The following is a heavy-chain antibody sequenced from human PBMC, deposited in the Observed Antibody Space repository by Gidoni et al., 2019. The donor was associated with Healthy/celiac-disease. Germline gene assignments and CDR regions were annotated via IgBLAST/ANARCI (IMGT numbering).Heavy chain of an antibody. J-gene: IGHJ4*02. V-gene: IGHV3-13*01. Sequence: EVQLVESGGGLVQPGGSLRLSCAASGFTFSSYDMHWVRQATGKGLEWVSAIGTAGDTYYPGSVKGRFTISRENAKNSLYLQMNSLRAGDTAVYYCARGYCTNGVCQYYFDYWGQGTLVTVSS. D-gene: IGHD2-8*01. CDR2: IGTAGDT. CDR1: GFTFSSYD. CDR3: ARGYCTNGVCQYYFDY.